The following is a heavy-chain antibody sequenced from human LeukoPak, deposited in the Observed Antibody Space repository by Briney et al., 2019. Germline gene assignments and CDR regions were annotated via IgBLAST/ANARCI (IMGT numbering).Heavy chain of an antibody. V-gene: IGHV3-23*01. CDR3: AKDYRYGSA. CDR1: GFTFNSFA. CDR2: INVRGDAT. D-gene: IGHD6-19*01. Sequence: GGSLRLSCAASGFTFNSFAFTWVRQAPGRGLEWVSAINVRGDATFDAESVRGRFTISRDNSKNTLYLQMNSLGAEDTALYYCAKDYRYGSAWGPGTLVVVSS. J-gene: IGHJ5*02.